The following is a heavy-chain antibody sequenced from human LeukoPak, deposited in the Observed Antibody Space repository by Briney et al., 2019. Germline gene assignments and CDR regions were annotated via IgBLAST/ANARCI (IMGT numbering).Heavy chain of an antibody. CDR3: ARVKAEYYYDNSGHNWFDP. Sequence: SETLSLTCTVSGGTISNAIYYWGWIRQPPGKGLEWIGNIHYGGTAYYNLSLRSRVSMSVDTSLNQFSLRLSSVTAADTAVYYCARVKAEYYYDNSGHNWFDPWGQGTLVIVSS. J-gene: IGHJ5*02. D-gene: IGHD3-22*01. V-gene: IGHV4-39*07. CDR2: IHYGGTA. CDR1: GGTISNAIYY.